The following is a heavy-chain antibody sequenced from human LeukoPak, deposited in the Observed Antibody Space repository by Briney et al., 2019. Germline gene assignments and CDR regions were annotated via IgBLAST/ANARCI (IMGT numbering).Heavy chain of an antibody. CDR3: VKESAADATFRFDY. V-gene: IGHV3-33*06. CDR2: LLAVGNAP. D-gene: IGHD6-13*01. Sequence: GGSLRLSCAVSGFAFTIFGTHWVPEGPGNGLGWLAVLLAVGNAPHYADSVKGRFTISRNSPTNTLYLQMTSRRSGATAVYSGVKESAADATFRFDYWGQGTLGTVSS. CDR1: GFAFTIFG. J-gene: IGHJ4*02.